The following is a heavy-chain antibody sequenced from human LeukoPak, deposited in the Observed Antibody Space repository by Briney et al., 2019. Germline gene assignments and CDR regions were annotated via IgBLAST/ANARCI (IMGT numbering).Heavy chain of an antibody. CDR3: SKDGGVWAVLPATMSY. CDR1: GFTVSRNY. V-gene: IGHV3-66*02. CDR2: IYSGGRT. D-gene: IGHD2-2*01. J-gene: IGHJ4*02. Sequence: PGGSLRLSCAASGFTVSRNYMSWVRQAPGKGLEWVSVIYSGGRTYYADSVKGRFTISRDNSKNTLYLQMNSLRAEDTAVYYCSKDGGVWAVLPATMSYWGQGTLVTVSS.